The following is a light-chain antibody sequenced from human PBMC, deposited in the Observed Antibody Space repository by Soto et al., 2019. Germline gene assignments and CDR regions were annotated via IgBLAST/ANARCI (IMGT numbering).Light chain of an antibody. CDR1: QGISNW. Sequence: DIQMTQSPSSVSASVGDRVTITCRATQGISNWLAWYQQKPGQAPKLLIYAATSLQDGVPLRFSGRGSGADFTLTISALLPEDFATYYCQQANSLPLTFGGGTKVEIK. J-gene: IGKJ4*01. CDR2: AAT. V-gene: IGKV1-12*01. CDR3: QQANSLPLT.